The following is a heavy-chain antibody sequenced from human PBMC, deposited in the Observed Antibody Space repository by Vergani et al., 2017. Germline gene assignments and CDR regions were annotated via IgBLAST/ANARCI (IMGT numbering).Heavy chain of an antibody. CDR3: AKDGYDSSGYRDY. CDR1: GFTFDDYA. Sequence: EVQLVESGGVVVQPGGSLRLSCAASGFTFDDYAMHWVRQAPGKGLEWVSLISWDGGSTYYADSVKGRFTISRDNSNNSLYLQMNSLRAEDTALYYCAKDGYDSSGYRDYWSQGTLVTVSS. CDR2: ISWDGGST. V-gene: IGHV3-43D*04. J-gene: IGHJ4*02. D-gene: IGHD3-22*01.